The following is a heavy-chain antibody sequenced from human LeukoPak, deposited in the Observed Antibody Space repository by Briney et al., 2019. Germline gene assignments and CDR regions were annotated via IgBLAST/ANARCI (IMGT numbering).Heavy chain of an antibody. J-gene: IGHJ6*02. CDR1: GFTFGTYS. D-gene: IGHD4-17*01. V-gene: IGHV3-21*01. CDR3: SRHGDGFYYGMDV. Sequence: GGSLRLSCAASGFTFGTYSMNWFRQAPGEGLEWVSSISSSGANIFYTDSVKGRFTISRDNAKNSLYLQLNSLRAEDTAVYYCSRHGDGFYYGMDVWGQGTTVTVSS. CDR2: ISSSGANI.